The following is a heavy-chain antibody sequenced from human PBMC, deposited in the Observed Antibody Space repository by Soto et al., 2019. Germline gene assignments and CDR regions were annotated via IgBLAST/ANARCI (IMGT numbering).Heavy chain of an antibody. V-gene: IGHV1-69*06. CDR3: TRRGHQSANWFDP. J-gene: IGHJ5*02. CDR1: GGTFDSFS. Sequence: QVQLVQSGAEVKTPGSSVRVSCKASGGTFDSFSIDWVRQAPGQGFEWMGGIIPMSERPNYAQRFQGRVTFSADKSTNTVYMEVNSLTYEDTAVYYCTRRGHQSANWFDPWGQGTLVTVSS. CDR2: IIPMSERP.